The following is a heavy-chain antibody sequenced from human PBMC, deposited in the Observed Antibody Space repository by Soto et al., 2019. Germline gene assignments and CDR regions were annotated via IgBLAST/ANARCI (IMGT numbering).Heavy chain of an antibody. CDR3: ARHGFGSLHGLVDV. Sequence: QVQLQESGPGLVKPSETLSLTCTVSGGSITNYYCSWFRQPPGKGLEWIGYIQYNGYSAYNLSLKRRVTMSTDTSKTQFSLMLESETATDTAVYYCARHGFGSLHGLVDVWGQGTTVIVSS. J-gene: IGHJ6*02. V-gene: IGHV4-59*08. CDR2: IQYNGYS. D-gene: IGHD3-10*01. CDR1: GGSITNYY.